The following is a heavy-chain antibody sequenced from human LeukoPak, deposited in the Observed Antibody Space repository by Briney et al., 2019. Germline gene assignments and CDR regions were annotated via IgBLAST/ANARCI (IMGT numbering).Heavy chain of an antibody. CDR1: GFTFHNYA. V-gene: IGHV3-23*01. CDR3: ATQSPDYSIGPSYGSFNI. Sequence: PGGSLRLSCEASGFTFHNYAMAWVRQAPGKGLEYVSSIGASGDNIYYRGSVKGRFTISRDNSNHKLFLQMNSLRAEDTALSYCATQSPDYSIGPSYGSFNIWGQGTKVTVSS. CDR2: IGASGDNI. D-gene: IGHD3-10*01. J-gene: IGHJ3*02.